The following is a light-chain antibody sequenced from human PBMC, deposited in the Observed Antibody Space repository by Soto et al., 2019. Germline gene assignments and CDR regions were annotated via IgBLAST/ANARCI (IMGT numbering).Light chain of an antibody. Sequence: QSALTQPASVSGSPGQSITIPCTGTSSDVGGYNYVSWYQQHPGKAPKLIIYEVSNRPSEISNRFSGSKSGNTASLTISGLQAEDEADYYCSSYTSGSTYVFGTGTKVTVL. J-gene: IGLJ1*01. CDR1: SSDVGGYNY. CDR2: EVS. CDR3: SSYTSGSTYV. V-gene: IGLV2-14*01.